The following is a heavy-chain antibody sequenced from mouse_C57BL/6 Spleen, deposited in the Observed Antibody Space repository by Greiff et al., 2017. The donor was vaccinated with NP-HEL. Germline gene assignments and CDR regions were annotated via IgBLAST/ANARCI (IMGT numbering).Heavy chain of an antibody. CDR1: GYTFTSYW. CDR3: ARPLYDGPFAY. V-gene: IGHV1-69*01. CDR2: IDPSASYT. J-gene: IGHJ3*01. Sequence: VQLQQPGAELVMPGASVKLSCKASGYTFTSYWMHWVKQRPGQGLEWIGEIDPSASYTNYNQKFKGKSTLTVDKSSSTAYMQLSSLTSEDSAVYYCARPLYDGPFAYWGQGTLVTVSA. D-gene: IGHD2-3*01.